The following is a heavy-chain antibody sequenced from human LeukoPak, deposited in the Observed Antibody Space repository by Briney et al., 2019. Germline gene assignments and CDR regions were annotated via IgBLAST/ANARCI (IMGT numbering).Heavy chain of an antibody. J-gene: IGHJ4*02. CDR1: GFTLSSYA. D-gene: IGHD1-14*01. Sequence: GGSLRLSRAASGFTLSSYAMSWVPQAPGKGLEGVSAISGSGGSTYYADSVKGRFTISRDNSKNTLYLQMNSLRAEDTAVYYCAKGRLTGNLDYWGQGTLVTVSS. CDR2: ISGSGGST. V-gene: IGHV3-23*01. CDR3: AKGRLTGNLDY.